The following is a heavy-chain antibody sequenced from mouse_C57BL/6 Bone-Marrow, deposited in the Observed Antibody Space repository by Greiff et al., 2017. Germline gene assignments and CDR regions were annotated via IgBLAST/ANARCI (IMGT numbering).Heavy chain of an antibody. V-gene: IGHV1-9*01. J-gene: IGHJ2*01. D-gene: IGHD2-3*01. CDR1: GYTFTGYW. CDR3: ARDDGYRYYFDD. CDR2: ILPGSGST. Sequence: VQLQQSGAELMKPGASVKLSCKATGYTFTGYWIEWVKQRPGHGLEWIGAILPGSGSTNYTEKFKGKATFTADTSSNTAYMQLSSLTTEDSAIYYCARDDGYRYYFDDWGQGTTLTVSS.